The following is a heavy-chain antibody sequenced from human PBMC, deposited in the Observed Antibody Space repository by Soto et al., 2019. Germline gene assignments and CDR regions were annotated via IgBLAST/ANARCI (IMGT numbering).Heavy chain of an antibody. CDR3: ARVPDY. Sequence: QLQLPESGSGLVKPSQTLSLTCAVSGGSISSGGYSWRWIRQPPGKGLEGIGYIYHSGSIYYNPYHKSRVTISVDRSKTQFSLKLSSVTAADTAVYSCARVPDYWGQGTLVTVSS. CDR2: IYHSGSI. J-gene: IGHJ4*02. CDR1: GGSISSGGYS. V-gene: IGHV4-30-2*01.